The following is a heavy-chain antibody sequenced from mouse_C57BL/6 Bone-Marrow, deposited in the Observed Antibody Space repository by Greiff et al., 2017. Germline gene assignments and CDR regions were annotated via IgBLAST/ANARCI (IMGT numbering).Heavy chain of an antibody. CDR3: TIYYYGGFAY. J-gene: IGHJ3*01. CDR1: GFNIKDDY. V-gene: IGHV14-4*01. Sequence: VQLQQSGAELVRPGASVKLSCTASGFNIKDDYMHWVKQRPEQGLEWIGWIDPENGDTEYASKFQGKATITADTSSNTAYLQLSSLTSEDTAVYYCTIYYYGGFAYWGQGTLVTVSA. D-gene: IGHD1-1*01. CDR2: IDPENGDT.